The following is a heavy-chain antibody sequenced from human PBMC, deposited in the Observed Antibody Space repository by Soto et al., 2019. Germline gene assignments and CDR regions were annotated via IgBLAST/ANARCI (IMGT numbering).Heavy chain of an antibody. V-gene: IGHV4-30-4*01. J-gene: IGHJ6*02. CDR3: ARAWGEPDYGDYGQNYYYGMDV. CDR1: GGSISSGDYY. CDR2: IYYSGST. D-gene: IGHD4-17*01. Sequence: SETLSLTCTVSGGSISSGDYYWSWIRQPPGKGLEWIGYIYYSGSTYYNPSLKSRVTISVDTSKNQFSLKLSSVTAADTAVYYCARAWGEPDYGDYGQNYYYGMDVWGQGTTVTVSS.